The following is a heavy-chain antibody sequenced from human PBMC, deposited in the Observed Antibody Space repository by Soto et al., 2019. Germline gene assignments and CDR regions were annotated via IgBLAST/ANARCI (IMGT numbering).Heavy chain of an antibody. CDR1: GGSISSGGYY. J-gene: IGHJ6*02. CDR2: IYYSGST. D-gene: IGHD5-12*01. Sequence: LSLTCXVSGGSISSGGYYWSWIRQHPGKGLEWIGYIYYSGSTYYNPSLKSRVTISVDTSKNQFSLKLSSVTAADTAVYYCLRGTLVEWLRLQNGMDVWGQGTTVTVSS. V-gene: IGHV4-31*03. CDR3: LRGTLVEWLRLQNGMDV.